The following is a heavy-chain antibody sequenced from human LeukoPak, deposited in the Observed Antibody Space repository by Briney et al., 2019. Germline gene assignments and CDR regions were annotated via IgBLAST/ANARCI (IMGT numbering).Heavy chain of an antibody. CDR2: ISAYNGNT. CDR3: ARAKIAAAGSPSDY. CDR1: GYTFTSYG. D-gene: IGHD6-13*01. V-gene: IGHV1-18*01. Sequence: ASVKVSCKASGYTFTSYGISWVRQAPGQGLEWMGWISAYNGNTNFAQRLQGRVTMTTDTSTSTAYMELRSLRSDDTAVYYCARAKIAAAGSPSDYWGQGTLVTVSS. J-gene: IGHJ4*02.